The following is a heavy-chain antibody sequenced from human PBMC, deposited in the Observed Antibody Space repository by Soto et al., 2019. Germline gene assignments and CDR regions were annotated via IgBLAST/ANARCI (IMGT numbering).Heavy chain of an antibody. CDR1: GFAFSSYV. V-gene: IGHV3-23*01. J-gene: IGHJ6*02. Sequence: PGGSLRLSCAASGFAFSSYVMSWVRQAPGKGLEWVSAISGSGGSTYYADSVKGRFTISRDNSKNTLYLQMNSLRAEDTAVYYCAKDRDYSSDRDYYYYYGMDVWGQGTTVTVSS. CDR2: ISGSGGST. CDR3: AKDRDYSSDRDYYYYYGMDV. D-gene: IGHD4-4*01.